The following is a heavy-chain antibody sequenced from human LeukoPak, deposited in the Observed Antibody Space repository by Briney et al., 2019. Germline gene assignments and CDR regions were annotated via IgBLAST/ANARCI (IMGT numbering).Heavy chain of an antibody. CDR3: AKGGYYYGSGSYYRGRFNYYGMDV. Sequence: PGGSLRLSCAASGFTFDDYAMHWVRQAPGKGLEWVSGISWNSGSMGYADSVKGRFTISRDNAKNSLYLQMNSLRAEDTALYYCAKGGYYYGSGSYYRGRFNYYGMDVWGQGTTVTVSS. J-gene: IGHJ6*02. CDR1: GFTFDDYA. CDR2: ISWNSGSM. V-gene: IGHV3-9*01. D-gene: IGHD3-10*01.